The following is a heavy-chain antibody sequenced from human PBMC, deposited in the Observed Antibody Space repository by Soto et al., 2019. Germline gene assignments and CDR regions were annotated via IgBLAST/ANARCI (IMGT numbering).Heavy chain of an antibody. CDR2: INPNSGGT. CDR1: GYTFTSYY. Sequence: ASVKVSCKASGYTFTSYYMHWVRQAPGQGLEWMGWINPNSGGTNYAQKFQGWVTMTRDTSISTAYMELSRLRSDDTAVYYCARDLPSRALSYYCYGMDAWGQGTTVTVSS. V-gene: IGHV1-2*04. CDR3: ARDLPSRALSYYCYGMDA. J-gene: IGHJ6*02.